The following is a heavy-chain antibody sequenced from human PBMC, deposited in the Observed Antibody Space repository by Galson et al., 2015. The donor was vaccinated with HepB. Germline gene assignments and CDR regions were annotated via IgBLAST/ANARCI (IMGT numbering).Heavy chain of an antibody. V-gene: IGHV3-33*08. CDR2: IWYDGNNK. CDR3: AREGTTVTTDDDALDV. CDR1: GFTFSNYG. J-gene: IGHJ3*01. D-gene: IGHD4-17*01. Sequence: SLRLSCAASGFTFSNYGMHWVRQAPGKGLEWLAIIWYDGNNKYYSASVKGRFTISRDNSKNTLYLEINSLRADDTAVYYCAREGTTVTTDDDALDVWGQGTMVSVS.